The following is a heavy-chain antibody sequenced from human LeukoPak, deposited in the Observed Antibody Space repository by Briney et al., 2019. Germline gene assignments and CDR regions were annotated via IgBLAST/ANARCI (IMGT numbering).Heavy chain of an antibody. CDR1: GYTLTELS. J-gene: IGHJ4*02. Sequence: ASVKVSCKVSGYTLTELSMHWVRQAPGKGLEWMGGFDPEDGETIYAQKFQGRVTMTEDTSTDTAYMELSSLRSEDTAVYYCATGGYYYDSSGYHDYWGQGTLVTVSS. V-gene: IGHV1-24*01. D-gene: IGHD3-22*01. CDR2: FDPEDGET. CDR3: ATGGYYYDSSGYHDY.